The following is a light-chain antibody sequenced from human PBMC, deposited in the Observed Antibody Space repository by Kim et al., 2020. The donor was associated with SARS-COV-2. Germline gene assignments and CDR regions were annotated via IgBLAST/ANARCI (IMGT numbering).Light chain of an antibody. V-gene: IGLV4-69*01. CDR1: SGHRSYA. CDR2: LNNDGSH. Sequence: SVTLPCTLRSGHRSYAIAWHQQQPQKGPRYLMILNNDGSHTKGDGIPDRFSASSSGAERFLTISSLQSEDEADYYCQTWGTGVLVFGGGTQLTVL. CDR3: QTWGTGVLV. J-gene: IGLJ2*01.